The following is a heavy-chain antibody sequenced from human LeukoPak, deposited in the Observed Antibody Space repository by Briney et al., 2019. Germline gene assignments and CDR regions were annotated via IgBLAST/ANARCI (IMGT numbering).Heavy chain of an antibody. Sequence: ASVKVSCKASGYTFTSYGISWVRQTPGQGLEWMGWISAYNGNTNYAQKLQGRVTMTTDTSTSTAYMELRSLRSDDTAVYYCARGHYYHSSGFYTPFDYWGQGTLVTVSS. CDR3: ARGHYYHSSGFYTPFDY. J-gene: IGHJ4*02. V-gene: IGHV1-18*01. CDR2: ISAYNGNT. CDR1: GYTFTSYG. D-gene: IGHD3-22*01.